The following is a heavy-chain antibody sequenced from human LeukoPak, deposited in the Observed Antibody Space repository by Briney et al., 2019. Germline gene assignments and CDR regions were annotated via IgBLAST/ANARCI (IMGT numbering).Heavy chain of an antibody. J-gene: IGHJ4*02. Sequence: SETLSLTCTVSGDSISSSISYWGWIRQPPGKGLESIGSIYYSGSTYYNPSLMSRVTMSVDTSKNQFSLRLSSVTAADTAVYYCARGGYCSSTSCYDFDYWGQGTLVTVSS. CDR2: IYYSGST. CDR1: GDSISSSISY. D-gene: IGHD2-2*01. V-gene: IGHV4-39*01. CDR3: ARGGYCSSTSCYDFDY.